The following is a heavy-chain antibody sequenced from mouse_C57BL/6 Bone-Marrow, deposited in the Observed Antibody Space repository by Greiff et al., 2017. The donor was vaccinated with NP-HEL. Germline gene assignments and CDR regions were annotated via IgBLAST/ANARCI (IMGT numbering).Heavy chain of an antibody. J-gene: IGHJ3*01. V-gene: IGHV1-81*01. Sequence: QVQLKQSGAELARPGASVKLSCKASGYTFTSYGISWVKQRTGQGLEWIGEIYPRSGNTYYNEKFKGKATLTADKSSSTAYMELRSLTSEDSAVYFWARDEDYYASSFSWFAYWGQGTLVTVSA. CDR1: GYTFTSYG. CDR3: ARDEDYYASSFSWFAY. CDR2: IYPRSGNT. D-gene: IGHD1-1*01.